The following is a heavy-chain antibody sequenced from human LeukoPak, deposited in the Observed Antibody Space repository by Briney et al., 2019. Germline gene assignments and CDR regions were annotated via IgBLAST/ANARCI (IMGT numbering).Heavy chain of an antibody. D-gene: IGHD3-10*01. CDR1: GFTFSGYW. J-gene: IGHJ3*02. Sequence: PGGSLSLSCAVSGFTFSGYWMSWVRQAPGNGLVWVATINEDGSEKYYVDSVKGRFTISRDNAKNSLYLQMNSLRAEDTTLYYCARGFDGRSGFDIWGQGTMVTVSS. V-gene: IGHV3-7*01. CDR3: ARGFDGRSGFDI. CDR2: INEDGSEK.